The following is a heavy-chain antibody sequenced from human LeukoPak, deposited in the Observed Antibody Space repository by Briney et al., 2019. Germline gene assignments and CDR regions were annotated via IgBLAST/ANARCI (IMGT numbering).Heavy chain of an antibody. Sequence: GSLRLSCAASGFTFSSYWMSWVRQAPGKGLEWVANIKQDGSEKYYVDSVKGRFTISRDNAKNSLYLQMNSLRAEDTAVYYCARGTVWVPAARTNWFDPWGQGTLVTVSS. D-gene: IGHD2-2*01. J-gene: IGHJ5*02. V-gene: IGHV3-7*01. CDR3: ARGTVWVPAARTNWFDP. CDR2: IKQDGSEK. CDR1: GFTFSSYW.